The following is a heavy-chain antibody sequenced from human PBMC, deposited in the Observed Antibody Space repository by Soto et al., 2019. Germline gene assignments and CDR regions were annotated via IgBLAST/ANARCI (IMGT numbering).Heavy chain of an antibody. V-gene: IGHV4-4*07. Sequence: LSLTCTVSGGSISSYYWSWIRQPAGKGLEWIGRIYTSGSTNYNPSLKSRVTMSVDTSKNQFSLKLSSVTAADTAVYYWARDCSTSCYNWFDPWGQGTLVTVSS. J-gene: IGHJ5*02. CDR1: GGSISSYY. CDR3: ARDCSTSCYNWFDP. CDR2: IYTSGST. D-gene: IGHD2-2*01.